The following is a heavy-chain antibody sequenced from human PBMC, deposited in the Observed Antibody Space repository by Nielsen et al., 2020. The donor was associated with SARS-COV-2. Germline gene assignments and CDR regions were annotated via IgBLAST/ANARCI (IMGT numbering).Heavy chain of an antibody. J-gene: IGHJ3*02. Sequence: ASVMDFCKASGYTFISNYINWLRQATGQGLKWVGWINPDSGGTNYAQKFLGRVTMTRDTSISKAYMELTSLRSADTAVYYCARELRVGMAINGPSDIWGQGTMVTVSS. V-gene: IGHV1-2*02. CDR2: INPDSGGT. CDR3: ARELRVGMAINGPSDI. CDR1: GYTFISNY. D-gene: IGHD5-24*01.